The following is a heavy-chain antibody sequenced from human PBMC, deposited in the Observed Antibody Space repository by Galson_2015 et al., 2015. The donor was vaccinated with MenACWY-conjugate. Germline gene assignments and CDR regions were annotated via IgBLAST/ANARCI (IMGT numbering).Heavy chain of an antibody. D-gene: IGHD2-21*01. V-gene: IGHV3-64D*06. CDR1: GFTFSTYA. CDR2: ISGNGGTI. CDR3: VKSPRVIISSFES. J-gene: IGHJ4*02. Sequence: SLRLSCAGSGFTFSTYAMHWVRQAPGKGPEYVSVISGNGGTIFHADSVKGRFTISRDNSKNTLYLQMNNVTTEDTAVYFCVKSPRVIISSFESWGQGTLVTVSS.